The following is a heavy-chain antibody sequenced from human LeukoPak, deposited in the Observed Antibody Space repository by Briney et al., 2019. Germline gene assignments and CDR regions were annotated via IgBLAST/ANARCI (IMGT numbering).Heavy chain of an antibody. Sequence: SETLSLTCTVSGGSISSSSYYWGWIRQPPGKGLEWIGSIYYSGSTYYNPSLKSRVTISVDTSKNQFSLKLSSVTAADTAVYYCARDADYDILTGSFDYWGQGTLVTVSS. V-gene: IGHV4-39*07. D-gene: IGHD3-9*01. CDR1: GGSISSSSYY. CDR3: ARDADYDILTGSFDY. J-gene: IGHJ4*02. CDR2: IYYSGST.